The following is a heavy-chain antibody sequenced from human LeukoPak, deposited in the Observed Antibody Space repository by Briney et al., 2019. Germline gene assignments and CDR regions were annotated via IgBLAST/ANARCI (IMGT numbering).Heavy chain of an antibody. CDR1: GYTFTGYY. CDR2: INPNSGGT. D-gene: IGHD5-18*01. CDR3: ARRWAVDTAMAKTYYYGMDV. V-gene: IGHV1-2*02. Sequence: ASVKVSCKASGYTFTGYYMHWVRQAPGQGLEWMGWINPNSGGTNYAQKFQGRVTMTRDTSISTAYMELSRLRSDDTAVYYCARRWAVDTAMAKTYYYGMDVWGQGTTVTVSS. J-gene: IGHJ6*02.